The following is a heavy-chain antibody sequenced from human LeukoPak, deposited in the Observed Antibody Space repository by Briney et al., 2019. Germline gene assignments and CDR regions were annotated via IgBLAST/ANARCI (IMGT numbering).Heavy chain of an antibody. J-gene: IGHJ4*02. CDR3: AGLVGRYSSGLYHYYFDY. D-gene: IGHD3-22*01. V-gene: IGHV4-4*02. CDR2: MYLSGTT. CDR1: GDSINSLDL. Sequence: SGTLSLTCTASGDSINSLDLWSWVRQPPGKGLEWIGEMYLSGTTHSNPSVKSRVTISIDKSKNQFFLNLSSVTAADTAVYYCAGLVGRYSSGLYHYYFDYWGQGTLVTVSS.